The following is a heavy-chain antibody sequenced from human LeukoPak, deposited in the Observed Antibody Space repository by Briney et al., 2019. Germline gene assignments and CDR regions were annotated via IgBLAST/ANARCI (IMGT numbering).Heavy chain of an antibody. V-gene: IGHV3-30*18. J-gene: IGHJ4*02. CDR1: GFTFSSYG. Sequence: GGSLRLSCSASGFTFSSYGMHWVRQAPGKGLEWVAVISYDGSNKYYADSVKGRFTISRDNSKNTLYLQMNSLRAEDTAVYYCAKGGYFDYWGQGTLVTVSS. CDR3: AKGGYFDY. CDR2: ISYDGSNK.